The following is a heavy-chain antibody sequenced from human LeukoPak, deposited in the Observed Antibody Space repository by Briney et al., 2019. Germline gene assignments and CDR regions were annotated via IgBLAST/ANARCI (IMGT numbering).Heavy chain of an antibody. V-gene: IGHV1-69*05. CDR2: IIPIFGTA. D-gene: IGHD3-10*01. CDR1: GGTFSRYA. Sequence: ASVKVSCKASGGTFSRYAISWARQAPGQGLEWMGRIIPIFGTANYAQKFQGRVTITTDESTSTAYMELSSLRSEDTAVYYCASLNAGSDYWGQGTLVTVSS. J-gene: IGHJ4*02. CDR3: ASLNAGSDY.